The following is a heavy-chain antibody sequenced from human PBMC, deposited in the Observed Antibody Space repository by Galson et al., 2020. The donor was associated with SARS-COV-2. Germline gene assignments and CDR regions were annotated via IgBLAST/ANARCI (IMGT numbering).Heavy chain of an antibody. Sequence: GESLKISCAASGFTFSDYYMSWIRQAPGKGLEWVSYISSSGSYTNYADSVKGRFTISIDNAKNSLYLQLNSLRAEDTAVYFCARNGRDCSGGICYGAEYFQHWGQGTTVTVSS. CDR1: GFTFSDYY. CDR3: ARNGRDCSGGICYGAEYFQH. CDR2: ISSSGSYT. V-gene: IGHV3-11*06. J-gene: IGHJ1*01. D-gene: IGHD2-15*01.